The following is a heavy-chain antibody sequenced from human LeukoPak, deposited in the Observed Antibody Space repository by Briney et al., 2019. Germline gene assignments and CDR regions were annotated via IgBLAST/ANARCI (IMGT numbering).Heavy chain of an antibody. D-gene: IGHD6-19*01. CDR3: AREAATSGWSCDF. CDR1: GYTFSAYY. Sequence: ASVKVSCTTSGYTFSAYYIYWVRQAPGQGLEWMGYINPDNGDTQYAQKFQGRVTMTRDTSISTAFMGLTRLKSDDTAVYYCAREAATSGWSCDFWGQGALVTVSS. CDR2: INPDNGDT. J-gene: IGHJ4*02. V-gene: IGHV1-2*02.